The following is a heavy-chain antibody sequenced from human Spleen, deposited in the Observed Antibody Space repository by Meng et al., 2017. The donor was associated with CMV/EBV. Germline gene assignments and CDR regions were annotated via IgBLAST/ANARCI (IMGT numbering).Heavy chain of an antibody. D-gene: IGHD2-8*01. V-gene: IGHV3-48*04. CDR3: AREDRSCTNGVCYTWHAFDI. CDR1: GFTFSSYS. J-gene: IGHJ3*02. CDR2: ISSSSSTI. Sequence: GESLKISCVASGFTFSSYSMNWVRQAPGKGLEWVSYISSSSSTIYYADSVKGRFTISRDNAKNSLYLQMNSLRAEDTAVYYCAREDRSCTNGVCYTWHAFDIWGQGTMVTVSS.